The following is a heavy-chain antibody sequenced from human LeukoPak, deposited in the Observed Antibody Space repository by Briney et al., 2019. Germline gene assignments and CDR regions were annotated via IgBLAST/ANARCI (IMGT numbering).Heavy chain of an antibody. CDR1: GFTFSSYW. CDR3: ARDHTYYDFWSGYYTFDY. CDR2: INSDGSST. J-gene: IGHJ4*02. D-gene: IGHD3-3*01. V-gene: IGHV3-74*01. Sequence: GGSLRLSCAASGFTFSSYWMHWVRQAPGKGLVWVSRINSDGSSTSYADSVKGRLTISRDNAKNSLYLQMNSLRAEDTAVYYCARDHTYYDFWSGYYTFDYWGQGTLVTVSS.